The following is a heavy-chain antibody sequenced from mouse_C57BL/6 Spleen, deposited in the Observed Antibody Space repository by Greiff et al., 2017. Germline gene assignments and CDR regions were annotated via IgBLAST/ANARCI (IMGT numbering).Heavy chain of an antibody. Sequence: EVKLMESEGGLVQPGSSMKLSCTASGFTFSDYYMAWVRQVPEKGLEWVANINYDGSSTYYLDSLKSRFIISRDNAKNILYLQMSSLKSEDTATYYCARLTGADCDYGGKGTTLTVSS. V-gene: IGHV5-16*01. CDR2: INYDGSST. CDR3: ARLTGADCDY. J-gene: IGHJ2*01. CDR1: GFTFSDYY. D-gene: IGHD4-1*01.